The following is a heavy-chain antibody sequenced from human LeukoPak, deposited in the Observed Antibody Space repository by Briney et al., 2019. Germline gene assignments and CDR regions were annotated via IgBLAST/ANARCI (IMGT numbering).Heavy chain of an antibody. D-gene: IGHD6-13*01. Sequence: GGSLRLSCAAFGFTFSSYGMHWVRQAPGKGLEWVAVILSDGSKEFYTDSVKGRFTISRDNAKNTLYLQMNSLRAEDTAVYYCARESGIAAALDLWGQGTLVTVSS. CDR3: ARESGIAAALDL. J-gene: IGHJ5*02. CDR2: ILSDGSKE. V-gene: IGHV3-30*19. CDR1: GFTFSSYG.